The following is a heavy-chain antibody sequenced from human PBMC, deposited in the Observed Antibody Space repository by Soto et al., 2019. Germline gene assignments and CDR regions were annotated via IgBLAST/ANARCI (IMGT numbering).Heavy chain of an antibody. CDR3: AKYGRWLVHLYYSGMDV. CDR2: ISGSGGST. V-gene: IGHV3-23*01. J-gene: IGHJ6*02. CDR1: GFTFSSYA. D-gene: IGHD6-19*01. Sequence: EVQLLESGGGLVQPGGSLRLSCAASGFTFSSYAMSWVRQAPGKGLEWVSAISGSGGSTYYADSVKGRFTISRDNSKNTLYLQMNSLRAEDTAVYYCAKYGRWLVHLYYSGMDVWGQGTTVTVSS.